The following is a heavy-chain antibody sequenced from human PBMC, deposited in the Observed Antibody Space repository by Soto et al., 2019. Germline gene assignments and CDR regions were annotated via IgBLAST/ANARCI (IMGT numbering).Heavy chain of an antibody. J-gene: IGHJ4*02. CDR3: ATLLGFSSGGSWDSHVADY. CDR2: IDGGGTT. CDR1: GYTFSSRA. D-gene: IGHD2-8*02. Sequence: EVHLWESGGDLVQPGGSLRVSCVGSGYTFSSRAMSWVRQAPGKGLEWVSGIDGGGTTDYADSVKGRFTISRDNSQDTLYLQMNSLRAEDTAVYYCATLLGFSSGGSWDSHVADYWCQGTLVTVSS. V-gene: IGHV3-23*01.